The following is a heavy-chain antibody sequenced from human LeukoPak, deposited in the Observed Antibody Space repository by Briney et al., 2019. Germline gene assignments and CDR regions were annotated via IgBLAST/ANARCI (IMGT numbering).Heavy chain of an antibody. CDR2: INSDGSST. D-gene: IGHD3-22*01. V-gene: IGHV3-74*01. CDR3: ARVHYYDSSGYYTGLDY. J-gene: IGHJ4*02. Sequence: GSLRLSCAASRFTFSSYWMHWVRQAPGKGLVWVSRINSDGSSTSYADSVKGRFTISRDNAKNTLYLQMNSLRAEDTAAYYCARVHYYDSSGYYTGLDYWGQGTLVTVSS. CDR1: RFTFSSYW.